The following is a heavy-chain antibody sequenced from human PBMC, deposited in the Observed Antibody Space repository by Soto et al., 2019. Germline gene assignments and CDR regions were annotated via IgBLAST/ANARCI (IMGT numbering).Heavy chain of an antibody. D-gene: IGHD3-22*01. CDR3: AATLPDYYDSSGYYPIPDY. V-gene: IGHV1-58*01. Sequence: SVKVSCKASGFTFTSSAVQWVRQARGQRLEWIGWIVVGSGNTNYAQKFQERVTITRDMSTSTAYMELSSLRSEDTAVYYCAATLPDYYDSSGYYPIPDYWGQGTLVTVSS. J-gene: IGHJ4*02. CDR2: IVVGSGNT. CDR1: GFTFTSSA.